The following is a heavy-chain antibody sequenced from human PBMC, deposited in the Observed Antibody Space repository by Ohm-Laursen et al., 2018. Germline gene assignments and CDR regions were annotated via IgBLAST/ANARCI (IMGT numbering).Heavy chain of an antibody. V-gene: IGHV4-61*01. Sequence: SDTLSLTCIVSGGSVSSGSYYWSWIRQPPGKGLEWIGYIYYSGSTNYNPSLKSRVTISVDTSKNQFSLKLSSVTAADTAVYYCARDGPGGTGTTDGMDVWGQGTTVTVSS. J-gene: IGHJ6*02. CDR2: IYYSGST. D-gene: IGHD1-7*01. CDR3: ARDGPGGTGTTDGMDV. CDR1: GGSVSSGSYY.